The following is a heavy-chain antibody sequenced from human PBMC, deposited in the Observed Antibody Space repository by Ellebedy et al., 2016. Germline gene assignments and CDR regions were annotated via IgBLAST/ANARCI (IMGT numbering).Heavy chain of an antibody. Sequence: ASVKVSCXASGYTFTSYYMHWVRQAPGQGLEWMGWISAYNGNTNYAQKLQGRVTMTTDTSTSTAYMELRSLRSDDTAVYYCAREDPDYDSSGDYYYGMDVWGQGTTVTVSS. V-gene: IGHV1-18*04. CDR1: GYTFTSYY. D-gene: IGHD3-22*01. CDR2: ISAYNGNT. J-gene: IGHJ6*02. CDR3: AREDPDYDSSGDYYYGMDV.